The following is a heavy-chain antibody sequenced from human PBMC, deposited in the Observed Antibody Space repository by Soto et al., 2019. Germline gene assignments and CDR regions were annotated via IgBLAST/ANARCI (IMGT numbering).Heavy chain of an antibody. Sequence: QVQLQQWGAGLLKPSETLSLTCAVYGGSFSGYYWSWIRQPPGKGLEWIGEINHSGSTNYNPSLKSRVTISVDTSKNQFSLKLSSVTAADTAVYYCASGLIVVVPAATPRTFDYWGQGTLVTVSS. D-gene: IGHD2-2*01. V-gene: IGHV4-34*01. CDR3: ASGLIVVVPAATPRTFDY. CDR1: GGSFSGYY. J-gene: IGHJ4*02. CDR2: INHSGST.